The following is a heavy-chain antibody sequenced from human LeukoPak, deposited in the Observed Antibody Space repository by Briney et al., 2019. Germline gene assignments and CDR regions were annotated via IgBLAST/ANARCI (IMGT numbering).Heavy chain of an antibody. D-gene: IGHD1-26*01. CDR2: INGDGSTI. J-gene: IGHJ3*02. V-gene: IGHV3-74*01. CDR3: AKDCVIGSSFSAFDI. Sequence: GGSLRLSCEASGFTFNGHWMHWVRQAPGKGLVWVSLINGDGSTISYADSVKGRFTISRDNAKNSLYLQMNSLRAEDTALYYCAKDCVIGSSFSAFDIWGQGTMVTVSS. CDR1: GFTFNGHW.